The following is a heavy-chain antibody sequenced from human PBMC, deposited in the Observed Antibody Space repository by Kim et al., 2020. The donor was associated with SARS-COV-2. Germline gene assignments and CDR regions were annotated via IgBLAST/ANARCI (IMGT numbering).Heavy chain of an antibody. CDR3: ARADADPFDSSGYSDAIDV. CDR1: GFSVSSNY. J-gene: IGHJ3*01. V-gene: IGHV3-53*01. D-gene: IGHD3-22*01. Sequence: GGSLRLSCTASGFSVSSNYMNWVRQAPGKGLEWVSVVQSGGDTHYADSVRGRFTISRDKSKNTLYLQLNTLRVEDTAMYYCARADADPFDSSGYSDAIDVWGQGTMVAVSS. CDR2: VQSGGDT.